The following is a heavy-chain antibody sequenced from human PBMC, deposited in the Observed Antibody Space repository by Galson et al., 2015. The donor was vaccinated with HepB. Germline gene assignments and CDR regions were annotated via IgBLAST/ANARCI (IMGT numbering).Heavy chain of an antibody. V-gene: IGHV3-30-3*01. CDR3: ARVLGMYSGSYPLDY. Sequence: SLRLSCAASGFTFSSYAMHWVRQAPGKGLEWVAVISYDGSNKYYADSVKGRFTISRDNSKNTLYLQMNSLRAEDTAVYYCARVLGMYSGSYPLDYWGQGTLVTVSS. J-gene: IGHJ4*02. D-gene: IGHD1-26*01. CDR2: ISYDGSNK. CDR1: GFTFSSYA.